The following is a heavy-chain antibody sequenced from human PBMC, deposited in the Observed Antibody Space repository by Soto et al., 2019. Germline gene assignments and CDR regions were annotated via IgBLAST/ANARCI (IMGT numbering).Heavy chain of an antibody. CDR1: GFTFTSYA. Sequence: EVHLLESGGGLVQPGGSLRLSCAASGFTFTSYAMSWVRQAAGKGLEWVSTLSGSGDSTYYADSVKGRFIISRVKLKNTLQPQMNSLRADDTAVYYCAKGSRWDNYFYYGLEVWGQGTTVTVSS. CDR3: AKGSRWDNYFYYGLEV. CDR2: LSGSGDST. D-gene: IGHD6-13*01. J-gene: IGHJ6*02. V-gene: IGHV3-23*01.